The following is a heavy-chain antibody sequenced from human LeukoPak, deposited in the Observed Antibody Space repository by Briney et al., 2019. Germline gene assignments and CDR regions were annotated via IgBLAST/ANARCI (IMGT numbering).Heavy chain of an antibody. J-gene: IGHJ4*02. V-gene: IGHV4-39*01. Sequence: PSETLSLTCTVSGGSISSSNYYWGWIRQPPGKGLEWIGSIYYSGSTYYNPSLKSRVTISVDTSKNQISLKLSSVTAADSAVYYCASPSGTYYSRFHYWGQGALVTVSS. CDR1: GGSISSSNYY. D-gene: IGHD1-26*01. CDR2: IYYSGST. CDR3: ASPSGTYYSRFHY.